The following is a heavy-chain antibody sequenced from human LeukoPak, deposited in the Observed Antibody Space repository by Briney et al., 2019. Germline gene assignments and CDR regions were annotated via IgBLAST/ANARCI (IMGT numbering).Heavy chain of an antibody. J-gene: IGHJ4*02. CDR1: GYTFTSYG. V-gene: IGHV1-18*01. CDR2: ISAYNGNT. CDR3: ARSPYDFWSGYYQYNFDY. Sequence: ASVKVSCKASGYTFTSYGISWVRQAPGQGLEWVGWISAYNGNTNYAQKLQGRVTMTTDTSTSTAYMELRSLRSDDTAVYYCARSPYDFWSGYYQYNFDYWGQGTLVTVSS. D-gene: IGHD3-3*01.